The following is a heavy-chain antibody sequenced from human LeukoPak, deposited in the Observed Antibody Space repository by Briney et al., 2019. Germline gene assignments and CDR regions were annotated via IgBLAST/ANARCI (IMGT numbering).Heavy chain of an antibody. J-gene: IGHJ4*02. CDR3: ARHYYGDYFFDY. CDR1: GGSISSYF. V-gene: IGHV4-4*07. D-gene: IGHD4-17*01. Sequence: PSETLSLTCSVSGGSISSYFWSWIRQPAGEGLEWIGRMYSSGSTNYNPSLKSRVTMSVETSKNQFSLRLSSVTAADTAVYYCARHYYGDYFFDYWGQGTLVTVSS. CDR2: MYSSGST.